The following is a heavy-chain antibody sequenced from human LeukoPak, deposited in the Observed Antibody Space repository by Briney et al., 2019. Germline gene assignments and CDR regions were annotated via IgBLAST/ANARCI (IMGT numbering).Heavy chain of an antibody. V-gene: IGHV1-18*01. Sequence: ASVKVSCKASGYTFTSYGISWVRQAPGQGLEWMGWISAYNGNTNYAQKLQGRVTMTTDTSTSTAYMELRSLRSDDTAVYYCARDLLEGDNLTGYSSFWGQGTLVTVSS. CDR3: ARDLLEGDNLTGYSSF. D-gene: IGHD3-9*01. CDR2: ISAYNGNT. CDR1: GYTFTSYG. J-gene: IGHJ4*02.